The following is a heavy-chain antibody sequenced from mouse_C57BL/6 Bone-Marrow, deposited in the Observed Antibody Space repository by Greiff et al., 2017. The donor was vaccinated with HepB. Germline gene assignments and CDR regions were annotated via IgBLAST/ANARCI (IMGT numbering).Heavy chain of an antibody. CDR2: IDPSDSET. D-gene: IGHD2-3*01. Sequence: QVQLKQPGAELVRPGSSVKLSCKASGYTFTSYWMHGVKQRPIQGLEWIGNIDPSDSETHYNQKFKEKATLTVDKSSSTAYMQLSSLTSEDSAVYYCARSIYDGYYAYFDVCGTGTTFTVSS. V-gene: IGHV1-52*01. CDR1: GYTFTSYW. CDR3: ARSIYDGYYAYFDV. J-gene: IGHJ1*03.